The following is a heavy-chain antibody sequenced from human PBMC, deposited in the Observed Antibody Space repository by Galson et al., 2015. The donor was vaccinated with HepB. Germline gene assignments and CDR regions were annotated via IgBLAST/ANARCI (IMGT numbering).Heavy chain of an antibody. CDR1: DSTFSSYT. CDR2: ISTNGVTI. V-gene: IGHV3-48*04. D-gene: IGHD4/OR15-4a*01. CDR3: ATTKFGSGAYWTFDI. Sequence: SLRLSCAASDSTFSSYTMNWVRQTPGKGLQWVSYISTNGVTIHYAASVKGRFTIARDNAKNTMWLQMNSLRAEDTAVYYCATTKFGSGAYWTFDIWGQGTLVTVSS. J-gene: IGHJ3*02.